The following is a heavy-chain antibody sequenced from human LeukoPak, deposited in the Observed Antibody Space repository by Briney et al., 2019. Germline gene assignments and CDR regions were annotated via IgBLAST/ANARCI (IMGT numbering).Heavy chain of an antibody. D-gene: IGHD6-19*01. CDR2: ISSSGSTI. Sequence: PGGSLRLSCAASGFTFSDYYMSWIRQAPGKGLEWVSYISSSGSTIYYADSVKGRFTISRDNAKNSLYLQMNSLRAEDTAVYYCAKDTGSGWYYFDYWGQGTLVTVSS. V-gene: IGHV3-11*04. CDR3: AKDTGSGWYYFDY. J-gene: IGHJ4*02. CDR1: GFTFSDYY.